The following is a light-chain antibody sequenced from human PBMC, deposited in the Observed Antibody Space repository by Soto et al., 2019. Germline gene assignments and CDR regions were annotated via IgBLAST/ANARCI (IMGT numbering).Light chain of an antibody. CDR2: AAS. J-gene: IGKJ1*01. CDR1: QSISSY. V-gene: IGKV1-39*01. CDR3: QQYGSSPWT. Sequence: DIQMTQSPSSLSASVGYRFTITCRASQSISSYLNWYQQKPGKAPKLLIYAASSLQSGVPSRFSGSGSGTGFTLTISRLEPEDFAVYYCQQYGSSPWTFGQGTKVDIK.